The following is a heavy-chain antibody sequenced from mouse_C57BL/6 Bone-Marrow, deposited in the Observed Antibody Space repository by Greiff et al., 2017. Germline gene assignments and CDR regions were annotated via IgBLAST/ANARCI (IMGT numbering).Heavy chain of an antibody. CDR3: ARNTTVVATWGFAY. CDR1: GFSLTSYA. Sequence: VKLVESGPGLVAPSQSLSITCTVSGFSLTSYAISWVRQPPGKGLEWLGVIWTGGGTNYNSALKSRLSISKDNSKSQVFLKMNSLQTDDTARYXCARNTTVVATWGFAYWGQGTLVTVSA. CDR2: IWTGGGT. V-gene: IGHV2-9-1*01. D-gene: IGHD1-1*01. J-gene: IGHJ3*01.